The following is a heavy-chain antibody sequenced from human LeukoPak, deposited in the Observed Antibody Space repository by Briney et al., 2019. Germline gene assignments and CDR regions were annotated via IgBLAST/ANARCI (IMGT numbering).Heavy chain of an antibody. CDR1: GGSISSYY. D-gene: IGHD2-21*01. CDR3: ARLRRHISDAFDI. CDR2: IYYSGST. J-gene: IGHJ3*02. V-gene: IGHV4-59*08. Sequence: PSETLSLTCTVSGGSISSYYWSWIRQPPGKGLEWIGYIYYSGSTNYNPSLKSRVTISVDTSKNQFSLKLSSVTAADTAVYYCARLRRHISDAFDIWGQGTMVTVSS.